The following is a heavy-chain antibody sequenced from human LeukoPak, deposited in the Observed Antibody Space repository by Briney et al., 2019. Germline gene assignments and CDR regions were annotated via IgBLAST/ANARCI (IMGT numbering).Heavy chain of an antibody. J-gene: IGHJ4*02. CDR1: GFTFDDYT. D-gene: IGHD5-24*01. V-gene: IGHV3-43*01. CDR3: AKGGWADGYKHIDY. Sequence: VGSLRLSCAASGFTFDDYTMHWVRQAPGKGLEWVSLISWDGGSTYYADSVKGRFTISRDNSKNSLYLQMNSLRTEDTALYYCAKGGWADGYKHIDYWGQGTLVTVCS. CDR2: ISWDGGST.